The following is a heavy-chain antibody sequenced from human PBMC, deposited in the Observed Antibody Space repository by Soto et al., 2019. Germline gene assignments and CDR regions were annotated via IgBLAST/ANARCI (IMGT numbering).Heavy chain of an antibody. J-gene: IGHJ4*02. V-gene: IGHV3-48*03. CDR3: ARATYSSPYYFDS. D-gene: IGHD6-6*01. Sequence: PGGSLRLSCAASGFTFSSFEMNWVRQAPGNGLEWVSKIGSSGSTIWYADSVKGRFTISRDNAKNSLYLQMNSLRGEDTAVYYCARATYSSPYYFDSWGPGTLVTVSS. CDR1: GFTFSSFE. CDR2: IGSSGSTI.